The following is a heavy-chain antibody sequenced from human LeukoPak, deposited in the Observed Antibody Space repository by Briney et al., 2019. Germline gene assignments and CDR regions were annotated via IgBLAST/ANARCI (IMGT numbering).Heavy chain of an antibody. J-gene: IGHJ4*02. D-gene: IGHD5-18*01. CDR3: AVRRAMDTANYFDY. Sequence: ASVKVSCKASGYTFTGYYMHWVRQAPGQGLEWMGWINPNSGGTNYAQKFQGRVTMTRDTSISTAYMELSRLRSDDTAVYYCAVRRAMDTANYFDYWGQGTLVTVSS. V-gene: IGHV1-2*02. CDR1: GYTFTGYY. CDR2: INPNSGGT.